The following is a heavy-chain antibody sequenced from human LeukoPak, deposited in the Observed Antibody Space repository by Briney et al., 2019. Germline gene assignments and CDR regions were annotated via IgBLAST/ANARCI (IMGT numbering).Heavy chain of an antibody. V-gene: IGHV1-2*02. CDR1: GYTFTGYY. CDR2: INPNSGGT. J-gene: IGHJ5*02. CDR3: ARGGDYDSSGYHHWFDP. Sequence: ASVKVSCKASGYTFTGYYMHWVRQAPGQGLEWMGWINPNSGGTNYAQKFQCRVTMTRDTSISTAYMELSRLRSDDTAVYYCARGGDYDSSGYHHWFDPWGQGTLVTVSS. D-gene: IGHD3-22*01.